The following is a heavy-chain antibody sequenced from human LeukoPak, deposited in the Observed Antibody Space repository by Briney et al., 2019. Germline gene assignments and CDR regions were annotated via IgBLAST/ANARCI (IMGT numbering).Heavy chain of an antibody. Sequence: PGGSLRLSCAASRLTFSGSAMHWVRQASGKGLEWVGRIRSKANSYATAYAASVKGRFTISRDDSKNTAYLQMNSLKTEDTAVYYCTRFFPDYDVYWGQGTLVTVSS. CDR3: TRFFPDYDVY. V-gene: IGHV3-73*01. D-gene: IGHD3-22*01. CDR1: RLTFSGSA. J-gene: IGHJ4*02. CDR2: IRSKANSYAT.